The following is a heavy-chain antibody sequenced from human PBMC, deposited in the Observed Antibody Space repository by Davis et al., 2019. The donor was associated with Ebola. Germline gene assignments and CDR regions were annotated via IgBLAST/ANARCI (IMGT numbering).Heavy chain of an antibody. Sequence: SVKVSCKASGGTFSSYAISWVRQAPGQGLEWMGGIIPIFGTANYAQKFQGRVTITADESTSTAYMELSSLRSEDTAVYYCAAGYCSGGSCYSPYYYYGMDVWGQGTTVTVSS. CDR2: IIPIFGTA. V-gene: IGHV1-69*13. CDR1: GGTFSSYA. CDR3: AAGYCSGGSCYSPYYYYGMDV. D-gene: IGHD2-15*01. J-gene: IGHJ6*02.